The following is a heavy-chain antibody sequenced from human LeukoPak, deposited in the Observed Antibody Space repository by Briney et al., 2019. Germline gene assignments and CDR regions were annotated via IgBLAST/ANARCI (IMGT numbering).Heavy chain of an antibody. CDR3: ARGPYSYDSSGAFDI. Sequence: SETLSLTCTVSGDSICSGDYYWSWIRQPAGKGLEWIGRISSSGSTNYNPSLKSRVTISVDTSKNQFSLKLSSVTAADTAVYFRARGPYSYDSSGAFDIWGQGTMVTVSS. V-gene: IGHV4-61*02. CDR2: ISSSGST. J-gene: IGHJ3*02. CDR1: GDSICSGDYY. D-gene: IGHD3-22*01.